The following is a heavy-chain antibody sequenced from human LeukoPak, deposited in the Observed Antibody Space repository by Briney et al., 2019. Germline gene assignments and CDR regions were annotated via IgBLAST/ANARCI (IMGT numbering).Heavy chain of an antibody. D-gene: IGHD6-13*01. CDR3: ARQTGSSWLFDY. V-gene: IGHV4-59*08. J-gene: IGHJ4*02. CDR2: IYYSGST. Sequence: SETLSLTCTVSGGSISTYYWSWIRQPPGKGLEWIGYIYYSGSTDYNPSLKSRVTLSVDTSKNQFSLKLSSVTAADTAVYYCARQTGSSWLFDYWGQGTLVTVSS. CDR1: GGSISTYY.